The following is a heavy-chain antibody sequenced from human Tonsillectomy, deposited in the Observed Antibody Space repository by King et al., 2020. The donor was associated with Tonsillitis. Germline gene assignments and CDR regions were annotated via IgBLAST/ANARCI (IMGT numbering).Heavy chain of an antibody. D-gene: IGHD6-19*01. V-gene: IGHV1-2*06. J-gene: IGHJ4*02. Sequence: QLVQSGADVKKPGASVKVSCKPSGYTFTDYSIHWVRQAPGQGLQWMGRISPDNGRTDFALNFDDRVTVTRDTSINPVYMELTSLRSDDTAVYYCARDTGGWRAFDFWGQGTRVTVSS. CDR2: ISPDNGRT. CDR3: ARDTGGWRAFDF. CDR1: GYTFTDYS.